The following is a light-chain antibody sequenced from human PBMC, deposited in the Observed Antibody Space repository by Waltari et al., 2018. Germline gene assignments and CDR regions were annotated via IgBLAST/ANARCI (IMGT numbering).Light chain of an antibody. CDR1: TSNIGAIYD. V-gene: IGLV1-40*01. CDR2: GHT. Sequence: QSVLTQPPSVSGAPGHNITISCTGSTSNIGAIYDVNWYQQLPGAAPNLLIFGHTNRPPGVPDRFSASTSGTSASLAITGLQSEDEADYYCQTYDSGLTAWVFGGGTKLTVL. J-gene: IGLJ3*02. CDR3: QTYDSGLTAWV.